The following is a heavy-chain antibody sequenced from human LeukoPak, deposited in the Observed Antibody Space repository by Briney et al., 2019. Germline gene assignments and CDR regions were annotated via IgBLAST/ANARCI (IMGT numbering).Heavy chain of an antibody. J-gene: IGHJ3*02. Sequence: ASVKVSFKASGYTFTGYFIHWVRQAPGQGLEWMGWINPNSGGTNYAEKFQGRVTMTRDTSISTAYMELSRLRSDDTAVYYCASAIGRITMVRGVINYAFDIWGQGTMVTVSS. CDR2: INPNSGGT. CDR1: GYTFTGYF. D-gene: IGHD3-10*01. CDR3: ASAIGRITMVRGVINYAFDI. V-gene: IGHV1-2*02.